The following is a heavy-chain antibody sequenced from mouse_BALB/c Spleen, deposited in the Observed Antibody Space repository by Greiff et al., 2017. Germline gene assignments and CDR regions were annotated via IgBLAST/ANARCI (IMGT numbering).Heavy chain of an antibody. Sequence: ESGPGLVKPSQSLSLTCSVTGYSITSGYYWNWIRQFPGNKLEWMGYISYDGSNNYNPSLKNRISITRDTSNNQFFLKLNSVTTEDTATYYCAREEMGKGFAYWGQGTLVTVSA. J-gene: IGHJ3*01. CDR2: ISYDGSN. CDR3: AREEMGKGFAY. CDR1: GYSITSGYY. V-gene: IGHV3-6*02. D-gene: IGHD2-3*01.